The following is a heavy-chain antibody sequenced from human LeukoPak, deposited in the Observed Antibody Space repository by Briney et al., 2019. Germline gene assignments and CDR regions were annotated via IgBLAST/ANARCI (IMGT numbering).Heavy chain of an antibody. CDR2: IIPIFGTA. J-gene: IGHJ4*02. D-gene: IGHD6-19*01. CDR3: ARGIAVAGRYYFDY. CDR1: GGTFSSYA. V-gene: IGHV1-69*05. Sequence: GASVKVSCKASGGTFSSYAISWVRQAPGQGLEWMGGIIPIFGTANYAQKFQGRVTITTDESTSTAYMELSSLRSEDTAVYYCARGIAVAGRYYFDYWGQGTLVTVSS.